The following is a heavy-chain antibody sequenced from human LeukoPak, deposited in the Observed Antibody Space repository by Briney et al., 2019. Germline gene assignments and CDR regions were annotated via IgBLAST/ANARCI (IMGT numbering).Heavy chain of an antibody. V-gene: IGHV3-23*01. D-gene: IGHD3-10*01. CDR2: ISGSGGST. J-gene: IGHJ4*02. Sequence: GGSLRLSCAASGFTFSSYAMSWVRQAPGKGLEWVSAISGSGGSTYYADYVKGRFAISRDNSKNTLYLQMNSLRAEDTAVYYCTKPDEITMVRGDLFDYWGQGTLVTVSS. CDR1: GFTFSSYA. CDR3: TKPDEITMVRGDLFDY.